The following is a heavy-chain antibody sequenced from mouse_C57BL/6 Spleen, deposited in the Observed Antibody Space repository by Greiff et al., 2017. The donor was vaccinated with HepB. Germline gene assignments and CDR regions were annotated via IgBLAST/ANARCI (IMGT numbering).Heavy chain of an antibody. CDR2: IDPSDSYT. Sequence: VQLQQPGAELVRPGTSVKLSCKASGCTFTSYWMHWVKQRPGQGLEWIGVIDPSDSYTNYNQKFKGKATLTVDTSSSTAYMQLSSLTSEDSAVYYCARGFDYYAMDYWGQGTSVTVSS. CDR1: GCTFTSYW. J-gene: IGHJ4*01. CDR3: ARGFDYYAMDY. V-gene: IGHV1-59*01.